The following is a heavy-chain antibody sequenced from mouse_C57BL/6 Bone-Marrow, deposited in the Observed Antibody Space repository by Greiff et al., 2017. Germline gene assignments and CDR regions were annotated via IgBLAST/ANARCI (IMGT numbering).Heavy chain of an antibody. CDR1: GFTFSSYA. J-gene: IGHJ2*01. CDR3: TRGGFITTFDD. D-gene: IGHD1-1*01. CDR2: ISSGGDYI. V-gene: IGHV5-9-1*02. Sequence: EVQRVESGEGLVKPGGSLKLSCAASGFTFSSYAMSWVRQTPEKRLEWVAYISSGGDYIYYADTVKGRFTISRDNARNTLYLQMSSLKSEDTAMYYCTRGGFITTFDDWGQGTTLTVSS.